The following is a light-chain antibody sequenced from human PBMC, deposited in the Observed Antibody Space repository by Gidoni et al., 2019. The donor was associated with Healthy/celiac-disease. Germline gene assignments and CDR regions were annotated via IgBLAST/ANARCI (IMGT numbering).Light chain of an antibody. J-gene: IGLJ3*02. Sequence: QSVPTQPPSVSGSPAQRVTISCTGSSSNIGAGYAVHWYQQLPGTAHKVVIYDNPDRPSGVPDRFSASKSGTSASLAITGLQTEDEADYYCQTYDDSLSWVFGGGTKVTVL. CDR3: QTYDDSLSWV. CDR2: DNP. V-gene: IGLV1-40*01. CDR1: SSNIGAGYA.